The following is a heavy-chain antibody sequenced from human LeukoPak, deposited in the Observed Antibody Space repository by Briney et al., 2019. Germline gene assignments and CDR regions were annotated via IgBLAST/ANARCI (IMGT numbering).Heavy chain of an antibody. D-gene: IGHD2-21*02. CDR3: AREFMRVTAFDI. Sequence: ASVEVSCKASGYTFSDNYIHWVRQAPGQGLEWMRWINPHSCGTNYGENFQRRVTLTRDTSISTAYMDLSSLISDDTAVYYCAREFMRVTAFDIWGQGTMVTVSS. J-gene: IGHJ3*02. CDR1: GYTFSDNY. CDR2: INPHSCGT. V-gene: IGHV1-2*02.